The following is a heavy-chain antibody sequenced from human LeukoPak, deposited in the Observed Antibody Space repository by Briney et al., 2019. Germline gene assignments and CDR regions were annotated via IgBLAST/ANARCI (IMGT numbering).Heavy chain of an antibody. CDR3: ARGPITMIDVGADWFDP. J-gene: IGHJ5*02. CDR2: IIPIFGIA. V-gene: IGHV1-69*04. CDR1: GGTFSSYA. D-gene: IGHD3-22*01. Sequence: ASVKVSCKASGGTFSSYAISWVRQAPGQGLEWMGRIIPIFGIANYAQKFQGRVTITADKSTSTAYMELSSLRSEDTAVYYCARGPITMIDVGADWFDPWGQGTLVTVSS.